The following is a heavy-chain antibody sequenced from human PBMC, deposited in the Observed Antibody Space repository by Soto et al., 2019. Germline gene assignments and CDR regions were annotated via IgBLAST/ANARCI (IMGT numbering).Heavy chain of an antibody. Sequence: QITLKESGPALVKPTQTLTLTCTFSGFSLSTSGVGVGWIRQPPGKALEWLALIYWDDDKRYSPSLKSRLTITKDTSKNQVVLRITNMDPVDTATYYCAHRGSGDYGWYFDLWGRGTLVTVSS. CDR3: AHRGSGDYGWYFDL. CDR1: GFSLSTSGVG. J-gene: IGHJ2*01. CDR2: IYWDDDK. V-gene: IGHV2-5*02. D-gene: IGHD3-3*01.